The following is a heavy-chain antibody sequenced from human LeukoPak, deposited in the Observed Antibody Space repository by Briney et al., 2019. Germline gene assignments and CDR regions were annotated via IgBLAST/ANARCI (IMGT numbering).Heavy chain of an antibody. CDR1: GGSISSGSYY. J-gene: IGHJ4*02. CDR2: IYTSGNT. Sequence: SETLSLTCTVSGGSISSGSYYWSWIRQPAGKGLEWIGRIYTSGNTNYNPSLKSRVTISVDTSKNQFSLKLSSVTAADTAAYYCARAYGPYYFDYWGQGTLVTVSS. D-gene: IGHD3-10*01. CDR3: ARAYGPYYFDY. V-gene: IGHV4-61*02.